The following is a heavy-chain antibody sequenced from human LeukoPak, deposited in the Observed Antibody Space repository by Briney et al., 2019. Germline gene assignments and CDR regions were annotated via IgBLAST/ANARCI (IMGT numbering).Heavy chain of an antibody. CDR3: ATSSPYYYDSSGYYGYFDY. J-gene: IGHJ4*02. CDR1: GYTFTSYY. Sequence: ASVKVSCKASGYTFTSYYMHWLRQAPGQGLEWMGMINPSGGSTSYAQKFQGRVTMTRDTSTSTVYMELSSLRSEDTAVYYCATSSPYYYDSSGYYGYFDYWGQGTLVTVSS. CDR2: INPSGGST. V-gene: IGHV1-46*01. D-gene: IGHD3-22*01.